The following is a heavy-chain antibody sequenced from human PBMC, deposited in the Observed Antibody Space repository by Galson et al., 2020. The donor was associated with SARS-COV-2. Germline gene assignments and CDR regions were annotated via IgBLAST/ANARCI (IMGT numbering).Heavy chain of an antibody. J-gene: IGHJ6*02. V-gene: IGHV3-21*01. D-gene: IGHD4-4*01. CDR3: ARDLVTAGSPEPYYYYGMDV. CDR1: GFTFRSYS. Sequence: GGFLRLSCAASGFTFRSYSMNWVRQAPGKGLEWVSSISSSSSYIYYTDSVKGRFTISRDNAKNSLYLQMNNLRAEDTAVYYCARDLVTAGSPEPYYYYGMDVWGQGTTVTVSS. CDR2: ISSSSSYI.